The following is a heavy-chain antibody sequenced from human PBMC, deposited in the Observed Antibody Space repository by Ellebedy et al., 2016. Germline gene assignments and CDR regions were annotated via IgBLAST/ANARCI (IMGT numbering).Heavy chain of an antibody. CDR1: GYTFTGYY. J-gene: IGHJ5*02. D-gene: IGHD5-18*01. CDR3: ARSLVVDTAMVWGYNWFDP. CDR2: INPNSGGT. Sequence: ASVKVSCXASGYTFTGYYMHWVRQAPGQGLEWMGWINPNSGGTNYAQKFQGRVTMTRDTSISTAYMELSRLRSDDTAVYYCARSLVVDTAMVWGYNWFDPWGQGTLVTVSS. V-gene: IGHV1-2*02.